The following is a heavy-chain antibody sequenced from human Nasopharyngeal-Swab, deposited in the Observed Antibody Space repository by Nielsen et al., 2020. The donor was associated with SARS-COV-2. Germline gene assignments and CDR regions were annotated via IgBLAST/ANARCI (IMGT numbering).Heavy chain of an antibody. CDR2: IDPTDSYT. Sequence: GEALKISWKGSGYSFTSYWISWVRQMPGKGLEWMGRIDPTDSYTNYSPSFQGHVTISADKSISTAYLQWSSLKASDTAMYYCASQPVTTLENFDYWGQGTLVTVSS. D-gene: IGHD4-17*01. CDR3: ASQPVTTLENFDY. CDR1: GYSFTSYW. J-gene: IGHJ4*02. V-gene: IGHV5-10-1*01.